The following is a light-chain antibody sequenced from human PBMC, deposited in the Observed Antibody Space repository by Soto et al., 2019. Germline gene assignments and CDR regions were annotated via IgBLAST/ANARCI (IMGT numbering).Light chain of an antibody. CDR1: SSDIGAYNS. CDR2: EVN. J-gene: IGLJ7*01. Sequence: QSALNQPPSASGSPGQSVTISCTGTSSDIGAYNSVSWYQQLPGKAPKLMIYEVNKRPSGVPDRFSGSGSGNTASLTVSGLQAEDEADYYCSSYAGSNTVVFGGGTQLTVL. V-gene: IGLV2-8*01. CDR3: SSYAGSNTVV.